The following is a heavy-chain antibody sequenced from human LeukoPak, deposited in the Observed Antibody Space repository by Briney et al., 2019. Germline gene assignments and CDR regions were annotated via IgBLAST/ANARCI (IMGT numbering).Heavy chain of an antibody. Sequence: GASVKVSCKASGYTFTSYGISWVRQAPGQGLEWMGWISVYNGNTHYAQKLQGRVPMTTDTSTSTAHMELRSLRSGDTAVYYCAREAPRYYDSSGYYYRRDYFDYRGQGTLLTVSS. CDR3: AREAPRYYDSSGYYYRRDYFDY. V-gene: IGHV1-18*01. D-gene: IGHD3-22*01. CDR2: ISVYNGNT. CDR1: GYTFTSYG. J-gene: IGHJ4*02.